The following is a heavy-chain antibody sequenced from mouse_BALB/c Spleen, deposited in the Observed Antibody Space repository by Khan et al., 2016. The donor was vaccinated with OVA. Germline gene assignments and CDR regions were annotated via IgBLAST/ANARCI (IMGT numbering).Heavy chain of an antibody. J-gene: IGHJ4*01. D-gene: IGHD2-14*01. CDR3: ARAYYRYDGYYAMDY. Sequence: QVQLKESGPGLVAPSQSLSITCTVSGFSLSRYNIHWVRQPPGKGLEWLGMIWGGGGTDYNSTLKSRLSISKDNSKSQLFLKMNSLQTDDTAMYXCARAYYRYDGYYAMDYWGQGTSVTVSS. V-gene: IGHV2-6-4*01. CDR2: IWGGGGT. CDR1: GFSLSRYN.